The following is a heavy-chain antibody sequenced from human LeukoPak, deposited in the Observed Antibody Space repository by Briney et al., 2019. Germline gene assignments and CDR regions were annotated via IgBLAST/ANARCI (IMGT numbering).Heavy chain of an antibody. V-gene: IGHV1-58*02. J-gene: IGHJ4*02. CDR1: GFTFTSSA. CDR3: AADNIAAAGTPFVY. CDR2: IVVGSGNT. Sequence: GTSVKVSCKASGFTFTSSAMQWLRQARGQGLEWIGWIVVGSGNTNYAQKFQERVTITRDMSTSTAYMELSSLRSEDTAVYYCAADNIAAAGTPFVYWGQGNLVTVSS. D-gene: IGHD6-13*01.